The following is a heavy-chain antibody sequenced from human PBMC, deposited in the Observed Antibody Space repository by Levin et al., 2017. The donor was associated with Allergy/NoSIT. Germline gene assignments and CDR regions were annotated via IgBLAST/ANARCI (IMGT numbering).Heavy chain of an antibody. V-gene: IGHV3-23*01. Sequence: GALRLSCAVSGLSISNYAMSWVRQAPGKGLEWVSGVSGSGGAYYADSVKGRFTVSRDNSKNMLYLQMNSLRGDDTAVYYCAKEYSASSSVYFWGQGTLVTVSS. CDR2: VSGSGGA. CDR3: AKEYSASSSVYF. D-gene: IGHD6-6*01. J-gene: IGHJ4*02. CDR1: GLSISNYA.